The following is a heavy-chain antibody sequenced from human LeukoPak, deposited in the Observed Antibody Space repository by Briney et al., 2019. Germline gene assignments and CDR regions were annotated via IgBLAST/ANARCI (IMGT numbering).Heavy chain of an antibody. V-gene: IGHV4-4*02. CDR1: GGSISFSNW. D-gene: IGHD2-2*01. Sequence: ASETLSLTCAVSGGSISFSNWLSWVRQPPGKGLEWIGEISHSGSTNYNPSLKSRVTISVDKSKKQLSLKLSSVTVADTAVYFCARTSSHCSSTSCYDWFDPWGQGTLVTVSS. J-gene: IGHJ5*02. CDR3: ARTSSHCSSTSCYDWFDP. CDR2: ISHSGST.